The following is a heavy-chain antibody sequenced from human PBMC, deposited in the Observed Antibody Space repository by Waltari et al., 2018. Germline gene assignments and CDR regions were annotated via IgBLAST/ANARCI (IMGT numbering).Heavy chain of an antibody. D-gene: IGHD5-12*01. CDR3: ARGYRKAFDI. CDR1: GFTFRSFS. J-gene: IGHJ3*02. V-gene: IGHV3-48*04. CDR2: IYSTGSTI. Sequence: VQLVESGGGLVKPGGSLRLSCAASGFTFRSFSRDRVRQAPGKGLEWVSYIYSTGSTIYYADSVKGRFTISRDNAQNSLYLQMNSLRADDTAVYYCARGYRKAFDIWGQGTMVTVSS.